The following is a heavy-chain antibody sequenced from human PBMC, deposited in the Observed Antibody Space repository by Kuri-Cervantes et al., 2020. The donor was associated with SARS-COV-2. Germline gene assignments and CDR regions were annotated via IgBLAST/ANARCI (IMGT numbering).Heavy chain of an antibody. CDR1: GFTFSSYS. D-gene: IGHD6-13*01. V-gene: IGHV3-48*02. J-gene: IGHJ4*02. CDR2: ISSSSSTI. Sequence: GGSLRLSCAASGFTFSSYSMNWVRQAPGRGLEWVSYISSSSSTIYYADSVKGRFTISRDNAKNSLYLQINSLRDEDTAVYYCARAISSWFDYWGQGTLVNVSS. CDR3: ARAISSWFDY.